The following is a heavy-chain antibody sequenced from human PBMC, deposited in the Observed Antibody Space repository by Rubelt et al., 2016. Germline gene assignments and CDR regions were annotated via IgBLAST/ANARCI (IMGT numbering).Heavy chain of an antibody. J-gene: IGHJ4*02. D-gene: IGHD2-21*02. CDR2: IRYDGSNK. CDR1: GFTFSGYG. Sequence: QVQLVESGGGVVQPGRSLRLSCAASGFTFSGYGMHWVRQAPGKGLEWVAFIRYDGSNKYYADSVKGRFTICRDNSKNTLYLQMNSLRAEDTAVYYCAKGGNVVVTARLYYFDYWGQGTLVTVSS. V-gene: IGHV3-30*02. CDR3: AKGGNVVVTARLYYFDY.